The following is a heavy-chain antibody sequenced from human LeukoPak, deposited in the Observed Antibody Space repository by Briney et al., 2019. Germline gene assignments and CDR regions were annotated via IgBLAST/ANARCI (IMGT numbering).Heavy chain of an antibody. D-gene: IGHD3-22*01. CDR3: ARVRDSSGYYLGDAFDI. V-gene: IGHV1-69*04. Sequence: ASVKVSCKASGGTFSSYAISWVRQAPGQGLEWMGRIIPILGIANYAQKFQGRVTITADESTSTAYMELSSLRSEDTAVYYCARVRDSSGYYLGDAFDIWGQGTMVTVSS. CDR2: IIPILGIA. J-gene: IGHJ3*02. CDR1: GGTFSSYA.